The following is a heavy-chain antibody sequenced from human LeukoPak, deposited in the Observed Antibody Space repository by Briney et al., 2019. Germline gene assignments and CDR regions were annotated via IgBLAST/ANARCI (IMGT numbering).Heavy chain of an antibody. V-gene: IGHV3-30*04. J-gene: IGHJ6*03. Sequence: GRSLRLSCAASGFTFSSYAMHWVRQAPGKGLEWVAFIRYDGSNKYYADSVKGRFTISRDNSKNTLYLQMNSLRAEDTAVYYCANWNGAEDYYYMDVWGKGTTVTVSS. CDR3: ANWNGAEDYYYMDV. D-gene: IGHD1-1*01. CDR2: IRYDGSNK. CDR1: GFTFSSYA.